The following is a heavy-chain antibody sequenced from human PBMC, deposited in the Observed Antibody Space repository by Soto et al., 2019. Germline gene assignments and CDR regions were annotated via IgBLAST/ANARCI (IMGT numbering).Heavy chain of an antibody. J-gene: IGHJ4*02. CDR2: IYYNGIT. D-gene: IGHD3-22*01. CDR1: GGSISNYY. Sequence: ASETLSLTCTVSGGSISNYYWSWIRQPPGNELEWIAYIYYNGITNYNPSLKSRVTISVDTSKNQFSLTLTSVTAADTAVYYCARGRRYYYDNTGPFYFEHWGQGTLVTV. V-gene: IGHV4-59*01. CDR3: ARGRRYYYDNTGPFYFEH.